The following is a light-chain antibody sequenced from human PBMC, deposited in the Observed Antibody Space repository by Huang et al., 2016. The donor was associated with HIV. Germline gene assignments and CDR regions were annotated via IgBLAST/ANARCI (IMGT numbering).Light chain of an antibody. CDR3: QRRSNWPS. CDR1: QNIRNY. Sequence: EMFLTQSPGTLSLSPGERATLSCRASQNIRNYLAWYQQKPGQAPRLLIYDASIRATCIPARFSGSGSGTDFTLTISRLEPEDSAVYYCQRRSNWPSFGGGTTVEI. J-gene: IGKJ4*02. CDR2: DAS. V-gene: IGKV3-11*01.